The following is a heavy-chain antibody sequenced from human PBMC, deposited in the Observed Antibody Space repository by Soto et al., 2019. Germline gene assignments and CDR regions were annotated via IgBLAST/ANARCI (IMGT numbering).Heavy chain of an antibody. J-gene: IGHJ4*02. CDR3: AKAVAVAGKGTTFDY. CDR1: GFTFSSYG. Sequence: QVQLVESGGGVVQPGRSLRLSCAASGFTFSSYGMHWVRQAPGKGLEWVAVISYDGSNKYYADSVMGRFTISRDNSKNTLYLQMNSLRAEDTAVYYCAKAVAVAGKGTTFDYWGQGTLVTVSS. V-gene: IGHV3-30*18. D-gene: IGHD6-19*01. CDR2: ISYDGSNK.